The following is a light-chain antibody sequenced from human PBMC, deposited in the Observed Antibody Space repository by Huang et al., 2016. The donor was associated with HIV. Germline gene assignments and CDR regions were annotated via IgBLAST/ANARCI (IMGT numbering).Light chain of an antibody. CDR2: GAS. Sequence: EIAMTQSPATLYVSPGERVTLSCRASQSVSSNLAWYQQKPGQAPRLLLYGASTRAKGSPARCSGSGAGTEFTLTISSLQSEDFAVYYCQQRSNWPPITFGQGTRLEIK. V-gene: IGKV3-15*01. CDR3: QQRSNWPPIT. J-gene: IGKJ5*01. CDR1: QSVSSN.